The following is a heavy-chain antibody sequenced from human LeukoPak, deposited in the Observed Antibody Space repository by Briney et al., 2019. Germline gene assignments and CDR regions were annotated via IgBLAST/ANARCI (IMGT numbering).Heavy chain of an antibody. CDR2: ISSSGSTI. J-gene: IGHJ6*03. CDR1: GFSFSDYY. V-gene: IGHV3-11*01. CDR3: AGAPVSYPYYYYMDV. D-gene: IGHD1-26*01. Sequence: TGGSLRLSCAASGFSFSDYYMSWIRQAPGKGLEWVSYISSSGSTIYYADSVKGRFTISRDNAKNSLYLQMNSLRAEDTAVYYCAGAPVSYPYYYYMDVWGKGTTVTVSS.